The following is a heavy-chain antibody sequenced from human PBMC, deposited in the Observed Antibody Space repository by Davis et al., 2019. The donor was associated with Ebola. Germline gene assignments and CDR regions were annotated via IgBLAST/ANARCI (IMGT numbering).Heavy chain of an antibody. CDR1: GFSFDDYD. V-gene: IGHV3-20*04. J-gene: IGHJ4*02. Sequence: ESLKISCAASGFSFDDYDMGWARQAPGKGLEWVSGINWHGGSTGYADSVKGRFTISRDNAKNSLYLQMSSLRAEDTALYYCARRLGIGYYFDYWGQGTLVTVSS. D-gene: IGHD3-9*01. CDR2: INWHGGST. CDR3: ARRLGIGYYFDY.